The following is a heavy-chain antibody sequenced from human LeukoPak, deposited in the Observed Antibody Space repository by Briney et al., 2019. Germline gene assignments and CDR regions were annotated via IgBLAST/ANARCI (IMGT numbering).Heavy chain of an antibody. CDR3: AKDIGGGGYCTNGVCYGDFDY. Sequence: QPGGSLRLSCAASGLTFDDYAMHWVRQAPGKGLEWVSGISWNSGSIGYADSVKGRFTISRDNAKNSLYLQMNSLRAEDTALYYCAKDIGGGGYCTNGVCYGDFDYWGQGTLVTVSS. CDR2: ISWNSGSI. CDR1: GLTFDDYA. D-gene: IGHD2-8*01. V-gene: IGHV3-9*01. J-gene: IGHJ4*02.